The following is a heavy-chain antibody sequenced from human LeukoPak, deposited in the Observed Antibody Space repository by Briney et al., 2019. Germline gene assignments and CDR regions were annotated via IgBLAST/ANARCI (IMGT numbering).Heavy chain of an antibody. Sequence: SETLSLTCTVSGGSFSSYYWSWIRQPAGKGLEWIGRIYTSGSTNYNSSLKSRVTMSVDTSKNQVSLKLSSVTAADTAVYYCATADGYNSFDYWGQGTLVTVSS. CDR1: GGSFSSYY. D-gene: IGHD5-24*01. J-gene: IGHJ4*02. CDR2: IYTSGST. CDR3: ATADGYNSFDY. V-gene: IGHV4-4*07.